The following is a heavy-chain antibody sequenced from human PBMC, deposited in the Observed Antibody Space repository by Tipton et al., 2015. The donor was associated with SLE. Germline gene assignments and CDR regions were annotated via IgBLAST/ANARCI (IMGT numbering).Heavy chain of an antibody. Sequence: TLSLTCSISGGSISDYFWSWIRQAPGKGPEWIGHISDSGNTNYNPSLKSRVTISVDTSRSQVSLRVSSVTAADTAVYYCARAIRFFDPWGQGALVTVSS. V-gene: IGHV4-59*12. J-gene: IGHJ5*02. CDR3: ARAIRFFDP. D-gene: IGHD2-2*02. CDR1: GGSISDYF. CDR2: ISDSGNT.